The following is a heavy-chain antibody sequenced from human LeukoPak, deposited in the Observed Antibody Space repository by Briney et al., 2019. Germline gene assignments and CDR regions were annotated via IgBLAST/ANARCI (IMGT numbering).Heavy chain of an antibody. CDR1: GFTFSSYA. J-gene: IGHJ4*02. V-gene: IGHV3-23*01. Sequence: PGGSLRLSCAASGFTFSSYAMSWVRQAPGKGLEWVSAISGSGGSTYYADSVKGRFTISRDNSKNTLYLQMNSLRAEDTAVYYCAKDEIIVVVPAAIDYWGQGTLVTVSS. D-gene: IGHD2-2*01. CDR2: ISGSGGST. CDR3: AKDEIIVVVPAAIDY.